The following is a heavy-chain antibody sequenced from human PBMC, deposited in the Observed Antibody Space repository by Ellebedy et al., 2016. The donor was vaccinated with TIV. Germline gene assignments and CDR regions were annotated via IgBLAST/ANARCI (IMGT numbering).Heavy chain of an antibody. Sequence: SETLSLTCTVSGYSISSGYYWGWIRQPPGKGLEWIGSIYHSGSTYYNPSLKSRVTISVDTSKNQFSLKLSSVTAADTAVYYCARIVVTIFGVGKRVSDGMDVWGQGTTVTVSS. V-gene: IGHV4-38-2*02. D-gene: IGHD3-3*01. J-gene: IGHJ6*02. CDR3: ARIVVTIFGVGKRVSDGMDV. CDR1: GYSISSGYY. CDR2: IYHSGST.